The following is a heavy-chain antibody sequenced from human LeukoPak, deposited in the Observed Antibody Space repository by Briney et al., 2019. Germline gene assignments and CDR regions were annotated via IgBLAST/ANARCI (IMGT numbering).Heavy chain of an antibody. V-gene: IGHV1-24*01. CDR3: ARSEGSSWYPSPYYYYYMDV. J-gene: IGHJ6*03. Sequence: SVKVSCKVSGYTLTELSMHWVRQAPGKGLEWMGGFDPEDGETIYAQKFQGRVTMTEDTSTDTAYMELSSLRSEDTAVYYCARSEGSSWYPSPYYYYYMDVWGKGTTVTVSS. CDR1: GYTLTELS. CDR2: FDPEDGET. D-gene: IGHD6-13*01.